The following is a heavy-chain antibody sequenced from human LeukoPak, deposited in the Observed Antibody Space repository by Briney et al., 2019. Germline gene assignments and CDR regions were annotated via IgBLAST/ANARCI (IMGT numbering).Heavy chain of an antibody. Sequence: SETLSLTCTVSDDSICGSRYYWGWIRLPPGTGLEWIGSVFYSGSTYYNPSLKSRVAISLDTSKSQFSLRLSSVTAADTAVYYCARGVSYSSSHFDYWGQGTRVTVSS. CDR1: DDSICGSRYY. J-gene: IGHJ4*02. CDR3: ARGVSYSSSHFDY. V-gene: IGHV4-39*07. CDR2: VFYSGST. D-gene: IGHD6-6*01.